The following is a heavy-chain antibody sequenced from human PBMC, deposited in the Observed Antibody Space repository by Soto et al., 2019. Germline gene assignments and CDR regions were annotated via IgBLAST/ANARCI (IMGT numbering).Heavy chain of an antibody. Sequence: SETLSLTCFVSGGPISISRYYWGCIRQPPGKGLEWIGSIYYSGSTYYNPSLKSRVTISVDTPNNQFSLRLSSVTAADTALYYCARDMIAVAGLYHFDYWGQGILVTVSS. V-gene: IGHV4-39*02. CDR3: ARDMIAVAGLYHFDY. D-gene: IGHD6-19*01. J-gene: IGHJ4*02. CDR2: IYYSGST. CDR1: GGPISISRYY.